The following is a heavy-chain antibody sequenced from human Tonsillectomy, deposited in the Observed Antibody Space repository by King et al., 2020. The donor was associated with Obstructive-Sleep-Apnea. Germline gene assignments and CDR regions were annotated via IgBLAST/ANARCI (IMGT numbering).Heavy chain of an antibody. CDR1: GFTFSDYY. CDR3: VRGGRSSWFAPFDY. V-gene: IGHV3-11*01. CDR2: INLSGLTI. Sequence: HVQLVESGGGLVKPGRSLRLSCAASGFTFSDYYMSWIRQAPGKGLEWVSHINLSGLTIYYADSVKGRFTISRDNAKNSLYLQMNSLRADDTAVYYCVRGGRSSWFAPFDYWGQGTLVTVSS. J-gene: IGHJ4*02. D-gene: IGHD6-13*01.